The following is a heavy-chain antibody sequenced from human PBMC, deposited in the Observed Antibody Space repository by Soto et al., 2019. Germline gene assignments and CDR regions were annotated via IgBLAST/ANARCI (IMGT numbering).Heavy chain of an antibody. Sequence: GGSLRLSCAASGVTFSSYSMNWVRQAPGKGLEWVSSISSSSSYIYYADSVKGQFTISRDNAKNSLYLQMNSLRAEDTAVYYCARDPDSYSSGPWFDPWGQGTLVTVSS. J-gene: IGHJ5*02. CDR1: GVTFSSYS. CDR2: ISSSSSYI. D-gene: IGHD6-25*01. V-gene: IGHV3-21*01. CDR3: ARDPDSYSSGPWFDP.